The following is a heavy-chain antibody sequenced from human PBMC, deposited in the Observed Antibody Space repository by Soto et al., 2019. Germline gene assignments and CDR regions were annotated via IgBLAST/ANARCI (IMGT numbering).Heavy chain of an antibody. CDR3: ARDVGSWGY. V-gene: IGHV3-48*02. J-gene: IGHJ4*02. CDR2: ISSSSSTI. Sequence: EVQLVESGGGLVQPGGSLRLSCAASGFTFSDYSMDWVRQAPGKGLEWDSYISSSSSTIYYADSVKGRFTISRDNATNSLSLQMNSLRDEDTAVYYWARDVGSWGYWGQGTLVSVSS. D-gene: IGHD3-10*01. CDR1: GFTFSDYS.